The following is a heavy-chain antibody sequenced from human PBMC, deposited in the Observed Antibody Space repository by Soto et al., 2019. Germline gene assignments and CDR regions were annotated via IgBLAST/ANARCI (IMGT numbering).Heavy chain of an antibody. CDR1: RFTFSSYG. Sequence: EVQLVDSGGGLVHPGGSLRLSCVASRFTFSSYGMNWVRQAPGKGLEWVSYISSSSSIIYYADSVKGPFTISSDNSKNSLYLPMNIPGSEDTDMYYCARDQPQAEGRNWYFYCWGQGTLVTVSS. J-gene: IGHJ4*02. V-gene: IGHV3-48*01. CDR2: ISSSSSII. D-gene: IGHD3-9*01. CDR3: ARDQPQAEGRNWYFYC.